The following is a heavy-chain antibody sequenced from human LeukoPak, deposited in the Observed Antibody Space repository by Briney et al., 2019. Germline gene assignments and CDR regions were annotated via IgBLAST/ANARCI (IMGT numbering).Heavy chain of an antibody. CDR2: IYTSGST. Sequence: SETLSLTCTVSGGSIGRYYWSWIRQPAGKGLEWIGRIYTSGSTNYNPSLKTRFPMSVDTPKNQFSLKLRSVTAADAAVYYCARERSEYFDYWGQGTLVTVCS. CDR1: GGSIGRYY. J-gene: IGHJ4*02. CDR3: ARERSEYFDY. D-gene: IGHD3-3*01. V-gene: IGHV4-4*07.